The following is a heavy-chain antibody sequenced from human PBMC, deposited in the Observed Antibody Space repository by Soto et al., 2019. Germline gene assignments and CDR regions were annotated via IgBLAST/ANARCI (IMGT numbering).Heavy chain of an antibody. Sequence: SQTLSLICAISGDGVSSDSAAWNWIRQSPSRGLEWLGRTYYRSKWYNDYAVSVNGRITINPDTSKNHFSLQLNSVTPEDTAVYYCVRSRVFIAVAGMATYYYYYGMDVWGRGTTVTVSS. J-gene: IGHJ6*02. V-gene: IGHV6-1*01. CDR3: VRSRVFIAVAGMATYYYYYGMDV. CDR2: TYYRSKWYN. CDR1: GDGVSSDSAA. D-gene: IGHD6-19*01.